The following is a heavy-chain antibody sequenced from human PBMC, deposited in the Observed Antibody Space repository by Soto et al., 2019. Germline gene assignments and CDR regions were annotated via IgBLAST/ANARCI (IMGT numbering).Heavy chain of an antibody. CDR1: GFSISDKF. J-gene: IGHJ4*02. Sequence: GGSLRLSCATSGFSISDKFMSWVRHAPGKGLEWISVISSGGDPSYADSVKGRFTISRDITKNTLFLQMTSLRADDTAVYFCARDSGYSSAYWEHYFDYWGQGTLVTVSS. CDR3: ARDSGYSSAYWEHYFDY. CDR2: ISSGGDP. D-gene: IGHD3-16*01. V-gene: IGHV3-53*01.